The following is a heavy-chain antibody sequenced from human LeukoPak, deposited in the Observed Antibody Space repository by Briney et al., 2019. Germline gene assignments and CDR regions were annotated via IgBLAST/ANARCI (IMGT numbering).Heavy chain of an antibody. CDR1: GFTFSKHW. CDR2: INPDDKST. D-gene: IGHD4-23*01. J-gene: IGHJ3*02. CDR3: LTIVETPIDAFDI. V-gene: IGHV3-74*01. Sequence: GGSLRLSCAASGFTFSKHWLHWVRQPPGRGLVWLSRINPDDKSTSYADSVKGRFTISIDDAKETLFLQMNSLTAEDTAVYYCLTIVETPIDAFDIWGQGAMVTVSS.